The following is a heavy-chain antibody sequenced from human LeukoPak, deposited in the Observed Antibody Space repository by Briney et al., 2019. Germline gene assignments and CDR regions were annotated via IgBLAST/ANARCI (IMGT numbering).Heavy chain of an antibody. CDR1: GYSFTSYW. D-gene: IGHD6-19*01. CDR2: IYPGDSDT. V-gene: IGHV5-51*01. CDR3: ARHSIHLVAGTRVSDGGDY. Sequence: GESLKISCKGSGYSFTSYWIGWVRQMPGKGLEWMGIIYPGDSDTRYSPSFQGQVTISADKSISTAYLQWSSLKASDTAMYYCARHSIHLVAGTRVSDGGDYWGQGTLVTVSS. J-gene: IGHJ4*02.